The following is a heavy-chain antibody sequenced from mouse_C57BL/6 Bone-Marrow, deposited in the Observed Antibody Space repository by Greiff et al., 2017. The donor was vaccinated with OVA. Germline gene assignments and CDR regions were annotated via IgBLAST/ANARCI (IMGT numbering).Heavy chain of an antibody. CDR1: GFTFSSYG. CDR3: ARHGNYGSSLFAY. J-gene: IGHJ3*01. CDR2: ISSGGSYT. D-gene: IGHD1-1*01. V-gene: IGHV5-6*01. Sequence: EVKLQESGGDLVKPGGSLKLSCAASGFTFSSYGMSWVRQTPDKRLEWVATISSGGSYTYYPDSVKGRFTISRDNAKNTLYLQMSSLKSEDTAMYYCARHGNYGSSLFAYWGQGTLVTVSA.